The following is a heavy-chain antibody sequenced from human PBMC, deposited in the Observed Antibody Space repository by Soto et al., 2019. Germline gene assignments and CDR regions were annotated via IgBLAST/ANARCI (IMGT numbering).Heavy chain of an antibody. CDR1: GFTFGSYW. CDR2: IKPDGSAT. V-gene: IGHV3-7*01. CDR3: ARGGYCGPGCYYYFDY. Sequence: EVQLVESGGGLVQPGGSLRLSCAVSGFTFGSYWMNWVRRIPGKGLEWVAYIKPDGSATYYVDSVKGRFTISRDNAKNSLYLQMNSLRVEDTSVYYFARGGYCGPGCYYYFDYWGQGTLVTVSS. J-gene: IGHJ4*02. D-gene: IGHD2-21*02.